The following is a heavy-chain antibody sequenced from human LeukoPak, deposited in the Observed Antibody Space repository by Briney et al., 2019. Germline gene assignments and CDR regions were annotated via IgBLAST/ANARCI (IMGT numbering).Heavy chain of an antibody. CDR1: GGSISSYY. CDR2: IYYSGTT. V-gene: IGHV4-59*08. Sequence: SETLSLTCNVSGGSISSYYWSWIRQPPGKGLEWIGYIYYSGTTNYNPSLKSRVTMSVDTSKNQFSLKLTSVTAADTAVYYCARLRPVAGYDAFDIWGHGTMVTVSS. CDR3: ARLRPVAGYDAFDI. D-gene: IGHD6-19*01. J-gene: IGHJ3*02.